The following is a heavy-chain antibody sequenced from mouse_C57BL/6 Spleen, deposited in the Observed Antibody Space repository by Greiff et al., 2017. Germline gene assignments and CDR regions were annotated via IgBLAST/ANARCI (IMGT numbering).Heavy chain of an antibody. J-gene: IGHJ3*01. CDR1: GFNIKDYY. Sequence: VQLQQSGAELVRPGASVKLSCTASGFNIKDYYMHWVKQRPEQGLEWIGRIDPEDGDTEYAPKFQGKATMTADTSSNTSYLQLSSLTPEDTAVYYCTTDYYGSSSFAYWGQGTLVTVSA. D-gene: IGHD1-1*01. CDR3: TTDYYGSSSFAY. CDR2: IDPEDGDT. V-gene: IGHV14-1*01.